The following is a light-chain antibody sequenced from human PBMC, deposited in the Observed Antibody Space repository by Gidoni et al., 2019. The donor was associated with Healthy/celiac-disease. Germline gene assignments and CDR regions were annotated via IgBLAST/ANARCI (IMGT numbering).Light chain of an antibody. CDR2: DAS. CDR1: QDISNY. V-gene: IGKV1-33*01. Sequence: DIQMTHSPSSLSASVGDRVTITCQASQDISNYLNLYQQKPGKAPKLLIYDASNLETGVPSRFSGSGSGTDFTFTISSLQPEDIATYYCQQYDNLLITFGQGTRLEIK. J-gene: IGKJ5*01. CDR3: QQYDNLLIT.